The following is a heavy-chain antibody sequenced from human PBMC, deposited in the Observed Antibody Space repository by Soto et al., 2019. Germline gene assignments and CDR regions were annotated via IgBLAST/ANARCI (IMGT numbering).Heavy chain of an antibody. CDR1: GDSVSGNSAA. J-gene: IGHJ4*02. V-gene: IGHV6-1*01. CDR3: ARVFPYYVSRHSHLAY. Sequence: PSQTLSLTCAISGDSVSGNSAAWNWIRQSPSRGLEWLGRTYYRSRWYNNYAVSVKSRITVTPDTSKNQFSLHLNSVTPEDTAVYYCARVFPYYVSRHSHLAYCGQGALVTVSS. CDR2: TYYRSRWYN. D-gene: IGHD3-16*01.